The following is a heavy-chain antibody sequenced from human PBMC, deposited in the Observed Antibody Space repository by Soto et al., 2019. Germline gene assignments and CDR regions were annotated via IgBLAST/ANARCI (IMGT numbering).Heavy chain of an antibody. CDR1: GFTFRTYT. V-gene: IGHV3-21*01. CDR3: ARDRGYDAHDYYYNAMDV. Sequence: PGGSLRLSCISSGFTFRTYTMNWVRKAPGKGLEWVSGIRGFSPYTFYAESVKGRFTIPRDNAKNSLYLQMNSLRAEDTAVYYCARDRGYDAHDYYYNAMDVWGQGTTVTVSS. CDR2: IRGFSPYT. J-gene: IGHJ6*02. D-gene: IGHD2-15*01.